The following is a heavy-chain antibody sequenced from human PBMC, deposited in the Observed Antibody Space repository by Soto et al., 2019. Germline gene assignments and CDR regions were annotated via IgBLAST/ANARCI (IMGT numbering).Heavy chain of an antibody. CDR3: ARENPSDHYYYYYGMDV. V-gene: IGHV1-46*01. Sequence: ASVKVSCKASGYTFTSYYMHWVRQAPGQGLEWMGIINPSGGSTSYAQKFQGRVTMTRDTSTSTVYMELSSLRSEDTAVYYCARENPSDHYYYYYGMDVWGQGTTVTVSS. J-gene: IGHJ6*02. CDR2: INPSGGST. CDR1: GYTFTSYY.